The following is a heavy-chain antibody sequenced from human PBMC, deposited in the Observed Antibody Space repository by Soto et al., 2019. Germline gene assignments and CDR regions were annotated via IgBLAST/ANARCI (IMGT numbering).Heavy chain of an antibody. CDR2: ISGSGGST. J-gene: IGHJ4*02. Sequence: GGSLRLSCAASGFTFISYAMNWVRQAPGKGLEWVSAISGSGGSTYYADSVKGRFTISRDNSKNTLYLQMNSLRAEDTAVYYCVKESWVTIFGVYHYFFDFWVQGALVTVSS. CDR3: VKESWVTIFGVYHYFFDF. CDR1: GFTFISYA. D-gene: IGHD3-3*01. V-gene: IGHV3-23*01.